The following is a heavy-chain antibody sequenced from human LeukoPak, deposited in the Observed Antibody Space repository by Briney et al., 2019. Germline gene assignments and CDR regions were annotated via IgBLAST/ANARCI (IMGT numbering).Heavy chain of an antibody. D-gene: IGHD3-10*01. CDR2: IYPRDSDT. V-gene: IGHV5-51*01. CDR1: GYTFTHQW. J-gene: IGHJ4*02. CDR3: ARHSDVIGAI. Sequence: GESLKISCKASGYTFTHQWIGWVRQKSGSGLEWMGIIYPRDSDTRYSPSFQGHVSISADTSINTAYLEWSRLEASDTAIDYCARHSDVIGAIWGQGTLVTVSS.